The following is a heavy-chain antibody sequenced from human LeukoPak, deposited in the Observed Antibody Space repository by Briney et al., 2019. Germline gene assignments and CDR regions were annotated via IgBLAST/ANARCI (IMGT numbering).Heavy chain of an antibody. V-gene: IGHV1-8*02. D-gene: IGHD3-3*01. CDR1: GYTFTGYY. CDR2: INPNSGNT. J-gene: IGHJ6*02. CDR3: ASRFWSGYPDPYYYYGMDV. Sequence: ASVKVSCKASGYTFTGYYMHWVRQAPGQGLEWMGWINPNSGNTGYAQKFQGRVTMTRNTSISTAYMELSSLRSEDTAVYYCASRFWSGYPDPYYYYGMDVWGQGTTVTVSS.